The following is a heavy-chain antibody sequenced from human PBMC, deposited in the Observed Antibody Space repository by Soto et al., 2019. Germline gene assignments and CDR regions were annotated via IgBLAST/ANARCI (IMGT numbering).Heavy chain of an antibody. J-gene: IGHJ3*02. CDR2: INPGGGST. D-gene: IGHD3-22*01. CDR3: ARDSGDSYDDSNSPYKAFGK. V-gene: IGHV1-46*03. Sequence: QVQLVQSAAEVRKPGASVKVSCKASGYTYTNYYIHWVRQAPGQGLGWMGMINPGGGSTTYTQRFQGRITMTRETSTSTVYMELSSLRPEDTAVYYCARDSGDSYDDSNSPYKAFGKLGQGTLVTVSS. CDR1: GYTYTNYY.